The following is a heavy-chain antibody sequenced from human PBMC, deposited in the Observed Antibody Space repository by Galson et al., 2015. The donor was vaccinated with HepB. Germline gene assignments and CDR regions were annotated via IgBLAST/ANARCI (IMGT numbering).Heavy chain of an antibody. J-gene: IGHJ4*02. CDR3: VYGGNSKGGHY. CDR2: ISSSSSTI. D-gene: IGHD4-23*01. CDR1: GFTFSSYS. Sequence: SLRLSCAASGFTFSSYSMNWVRQAPGKGLEWVSYISSSSSTIYYADSVKGRFTISRDNAKNSLYLQMNSLRAEDTAVYYCVYGGNSKGGHYWGQGTLVTVSS. V-gene: IGHV3-48*01.